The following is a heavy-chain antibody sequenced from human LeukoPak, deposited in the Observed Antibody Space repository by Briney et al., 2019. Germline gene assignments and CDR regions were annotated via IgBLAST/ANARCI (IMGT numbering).Heavy chain of an antibody. CDR1: GYSFTSYW. V-gene: IGHV5-51*01. Sequence: GESLKISCEGSGYSFTSYWIGWVRQMPGKGLEWMGIIYPGDSDTRYSPSFQGQVTISADKSIRIAYLQWSSLRASDTAMYYCARRTYHDILTGYSTDAFDIWGQGTMVTVSS. D-gene: IGHD3-9*01. CDR3: ARRTYHDILTGYSTDAFDI. J-gene: IGHJ3*02. CDR2: IYPGDSDT.